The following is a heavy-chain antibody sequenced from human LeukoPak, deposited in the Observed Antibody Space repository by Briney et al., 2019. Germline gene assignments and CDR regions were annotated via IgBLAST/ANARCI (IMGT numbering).Heavy chain of an antibody. J-gene: IGHJ4*02. CDR3: ARESVVVPAAPFFDY. CDR1: GFTFSSYA. D-gene: IGHD2-2*01. Sequence: GGSLRLSCAASGFTFSSYAMHWVRQAPGKGLEWGAVISYDGSNKYYADSVKGRFTISRDNSKNTLYLQMNSLRAEDTAVYYCARESVVVPAAPFFDYWGQGTLVTVSS. CDR2: ISYDGSNK. V-gene: IGHV3-30-3*01.